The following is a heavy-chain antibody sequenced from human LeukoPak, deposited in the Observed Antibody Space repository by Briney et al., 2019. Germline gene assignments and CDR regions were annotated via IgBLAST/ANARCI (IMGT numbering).Heavy chain of an antibody. V-gene: IGHV3-30*03. Sequence: PGGSLRLSCAASGFTFSSYGMHWVRQAPGKGLEWVAVISYDGSNKYYADSVKGRFTIFRDNSKNTLYLQMNSLSTEDTAVYYCARAGTAMVIYYFDYWGQGTLVTVSS. CDR3: ARAGTAMVIYYFDY. CDR2: ISYDGSNK. J-gene: IGHJ4*02. D-gene: IGHD5-18*01. CDR1: GFTFSSYG.